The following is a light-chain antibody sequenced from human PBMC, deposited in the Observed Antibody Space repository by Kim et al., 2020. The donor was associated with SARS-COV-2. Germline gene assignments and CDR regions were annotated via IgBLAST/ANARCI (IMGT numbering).Light chain of an antibody. Sequence: SYELTQPPSVSVSPGQTACITCSGDKLGDKYACWYQQKPGQSPVLVIYQDSKRPSGIPERFSGSNSGNTATLTISGTQAMDEADYYCQAWDSSIHVVFGG. CDR1: KLGDKY. V-gene: IGLV3-1*01. CDR2: QDS. J-gene: IGLJ2*01. CDR3: QAWDSSIHVV.